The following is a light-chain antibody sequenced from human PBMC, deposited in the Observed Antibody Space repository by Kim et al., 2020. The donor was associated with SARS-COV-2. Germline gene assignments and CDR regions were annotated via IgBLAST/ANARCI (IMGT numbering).Light chain of an antibody. CDR2: KAS. J-gene: IGKJ2*01. CDR3: QQYNSYPVT. V-gene: IGKV1-5*03. CDR1: HTTSSW. Sequence: SASVGDIVTITCRASHTTSSWLAWYQQKPGKAPKLLIYKASSLGSGVPSMFSDSGSGTEFTLTISSLQPDDFATYYCQQYNSYPVTFGQGTKREI.